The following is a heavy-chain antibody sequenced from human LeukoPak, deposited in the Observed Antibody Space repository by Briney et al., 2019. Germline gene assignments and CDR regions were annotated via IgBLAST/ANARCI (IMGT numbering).Heavy chain of an antibody. CDR1: GFTFDDYT. CDR2: ISWNGGTT. D-gene: IGHD3-22*01. CDR3: AKDASYYYDSSGYFDC. J-gene: IGHJ4*02. Sequence: GGSLRLSCAASGFTFDDYTMHWVRQAPGRGLEWVSLISWNGGTTHYADSVKGRFTISRDNSKNSLYLQMNSLRTEDTALYYCAKDASYYYDSSGYFDCWGQGTLVTVSS. V-gene: IGHV3-43*01.